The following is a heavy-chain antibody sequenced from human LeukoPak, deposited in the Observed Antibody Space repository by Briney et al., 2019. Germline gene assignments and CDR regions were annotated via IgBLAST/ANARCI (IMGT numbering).Heavy chain of an antibody. V-gene: IGHV1-46*01. J-gene: IGHJ4*02. CDR3: ARDQEGFDY. CDR1: GYTFTSNY. CDR2: IYPRDGST. Sequence: AASVKVSFKASGYTFTSNYIHWVRQAPGQGLEWMGMIYPRDGSTSYAQKFQGRVTVTRDTSTSTVHKELSGLRSEDTAVYYCARDQEGFDYWGQGTLVTVSS.